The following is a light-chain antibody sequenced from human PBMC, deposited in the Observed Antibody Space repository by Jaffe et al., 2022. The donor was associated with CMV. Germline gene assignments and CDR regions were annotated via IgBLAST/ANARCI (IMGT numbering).Light chain of an antibody. J-gene: IGKJ2*01. V-gene: IGKV3-20*01. CDR1: QSVSSTY. CDR3: QQYDSSPPRYT. Sequence: EIVLTQSPGTLSLSPGERATLSCRASQSVSSTYLAWYQQKPGQAPRLLIYDASSRATGIPDRFSGSGSGTDFTLTITRLEPEDFAVYYCQQYDSSPPRYTFGPGTKLEIK. CDR2: DAS.